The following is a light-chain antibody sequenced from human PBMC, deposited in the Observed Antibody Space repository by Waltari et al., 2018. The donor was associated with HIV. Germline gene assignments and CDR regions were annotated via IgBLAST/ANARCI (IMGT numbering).Light chain of an antibody. V-gene: IGLV2-14*03. Sequence: QFALTQPASVSGPPGQSITISCTGASDDLGGYVSWYQQYPGKAPTLLTFDVTKRPSGVSARFPGSKSANTASLTISGLQAEDEADYFCSSYMSTNRLFGGGTRLTVL. J-gene: IGLJ2*01. CDR1: SDDLGGY. CDR3: SSYMSTNRL. CDR2: DVT.